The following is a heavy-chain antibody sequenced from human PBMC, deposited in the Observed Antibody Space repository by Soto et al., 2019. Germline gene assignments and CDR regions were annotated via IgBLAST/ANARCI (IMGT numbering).Heavy chain of an antibody. CDR3: ARGRSDYGGNLGWFDP. Sequence: QVQLQESGPGLVKPSQTLSLTCTVSGGSISSGGYYWSWFRQDPGKGLEWIGYIYYSGSTYYNPSLKSRVTISVDTSKNQFSLKLSSVTAADTAVYYCARGRSDYGGNLGWFDPWGQGTLVTVSS. CDR2: IYYSGST. CDR1: GGSISSGGYY. D-gene: IGHD4-17*01. J-gene: IGHJ5*02. V-gene: IGHV4-31*03.